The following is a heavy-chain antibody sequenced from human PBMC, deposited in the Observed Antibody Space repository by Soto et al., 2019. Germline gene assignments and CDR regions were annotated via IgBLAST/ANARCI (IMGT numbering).Heavy chain of an antibody. J-gene: IGHJ4*02. V-gene: IGHV3-23*01. CDR1: GFTFNNYA. D-gene: IGHD1-1*01. Sequence: EVQLLESGGGLVQPGGSLRVSCAASGFTFNNYAMNWVRQAPGKGLEWVSGKTSSGGHTYYSDSVKGRLTISRDNSKSRWFLQMSIPGAEDTAMYYCAKHVNWNDVSCGQGTLVIFSS. CDR3: AKHVNWNDVS. CDR2: KTSSGGHT.